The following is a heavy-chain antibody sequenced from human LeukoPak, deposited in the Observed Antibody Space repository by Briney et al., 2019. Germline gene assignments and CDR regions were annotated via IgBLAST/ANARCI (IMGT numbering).Heavy chain of an antibody. CDR3: ATQTRDYGDYDEKVFDI. CDR1: GFTFSSYA. J-gene: IGHJ3*02. D-gene: IGHD4-17*01. CDR2: ISYDGSNK. Sequence: GRSLRLSCAASGFTFSSYAMHWVRQAPGKGLEWVAVISYDGSNKYYADSVKGRFTISRDNSKNTLYLQMNSLRAEDTAVYYCATQTRDYGDYDEKVFDIWGQGTMVTVSS. V-gene: IGHV3-30-3*01.